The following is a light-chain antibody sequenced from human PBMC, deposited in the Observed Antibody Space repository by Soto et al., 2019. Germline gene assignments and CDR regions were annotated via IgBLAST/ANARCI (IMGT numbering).Light chain of an antibody. J-gene: IGLJ2*01. CDR3: CSYAGGSTLV. CDR2: EVS. Sequence: QSALTQPASVSGSPGQSITISCTGSSSDIGAYNYVSWFQQYPGKAPKLIISEVSNRPSGVSNRFSGSKSGTAASLTISGLQAEDEADYYCCSYAGGSTLVFGGGTKLTVL. V-gene: IGLV2-23*02. CDR1: SSDIGAYNY.